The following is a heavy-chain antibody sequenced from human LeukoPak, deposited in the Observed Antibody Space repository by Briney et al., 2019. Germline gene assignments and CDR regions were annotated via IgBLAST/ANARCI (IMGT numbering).Heavy chain of an antibody. CDR3: AKDSRRAALRGVFDY. CDR1: GYTFTSYY. CDR2: INPSGGST. J-gene: IGHJ4*02. D-gene: IGHD2-2*01. V-gene: IGHV1-46*01. Sequence: ASVKVSCKASGYTFTSYYMHWVRQAPGQGLEWMGIINPSGGSTSYAQKFQGRVTMTRDTSTSTVYMELSSLRSEDTAVYYCAKDSRRAALRGVFDYWGQGTLVTVSS.